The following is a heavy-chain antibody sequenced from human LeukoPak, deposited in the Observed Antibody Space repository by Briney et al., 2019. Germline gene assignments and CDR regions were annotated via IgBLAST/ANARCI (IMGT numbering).Heavy chain of an antibody. CDR1: GYTFSDYY. J-gene: IGHJ6*03. Sequence: ASVKVSCKTSGYTFSDYYIHWIRQAAGQGLEWVGWINPNSGDTDYAQKFQGRVTVTRDTSISTAYMELSRLRSDDTAVYYCARAQNGKNYHFWSGPSSNYYMDVWGKGTTVTVSS. CDR2: INPNSGDT. V-gene: IGHV1-2*02. CDR3: ARAQNGKNYHFWSGPSSNYYMDV. D-gene: IGHD3-3*01.